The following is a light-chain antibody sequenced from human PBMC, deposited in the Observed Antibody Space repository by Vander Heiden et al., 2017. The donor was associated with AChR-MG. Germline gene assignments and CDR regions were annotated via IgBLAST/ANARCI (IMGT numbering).Light chain of an antibody. V-gene: IGLV6-57*02. CDR3: QSYDSSNQWV. J-gene: IGLJ2*01. CDR1: SGSIASKY. CDR2: EDN. Sequence: NFMLTPPHSVSEAPGKTVTISCTGSSGSIASKYVQWYQQRPGSPPTTVIYEDNQRPSGVPDRFSGSIASSSNSASLTTSGLKTEDEADYYCQSYDSSNQWVFGGGTKLTVL.